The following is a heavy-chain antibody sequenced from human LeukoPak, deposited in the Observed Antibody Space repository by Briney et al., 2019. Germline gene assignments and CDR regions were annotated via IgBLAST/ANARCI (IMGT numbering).Heavy chain of an antibody. CDR2: IYYSGIT. V-gene: IGHV4-59*01. CDR1: GGSMSCFY. J-gene: IGHJ5*02. D-gene: IGHD6-13*01. CDR3: ARDRGRSSSPEYNWFDP. Sequence: PSETLSFTCTVYGGSMSCFYWSWLRQPPGKGLMWIGNIYYSGITTYNPSLKGRVTISVDTSKNQFSLKLNSVTAADTAVDYCARDRGRSSSPEYNWFDPWGKGTLVTVSS.